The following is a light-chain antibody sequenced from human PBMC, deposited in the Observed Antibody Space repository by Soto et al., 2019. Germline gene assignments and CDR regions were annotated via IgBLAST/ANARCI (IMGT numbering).Light chain of an antibody. CDR2: GAS. V-gene: IGKV3-20*01. Sequence: ELVLTQSPGTLSLSPGERATLSCRASQSVSSSYLAWYQQKPGQAPRLLIYGASSRATGIPDRFSGSGSGTDFTLTISRLEPEDLAVYYCQQYGSSGWTFGQGTKVEIK. J-gene: IGKJ1*01. CDR1: QSVSSSY. CDR3: QQYGSSGWT.